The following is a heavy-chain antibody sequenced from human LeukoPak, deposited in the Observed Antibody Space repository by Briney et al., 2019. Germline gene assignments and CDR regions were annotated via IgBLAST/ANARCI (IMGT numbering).Heavy chain of an antibody. CDR3: AELGITMIGGV. Sequence: GGSLRLSCAAARFTFSNYWMHWVRQAPGKGLVWVAAIKTDGSDMQYADSVKGRFAISRDNAKNTVYLQMNSLRAEDTAVYYCAELGITMIGGVWGKGTTVTISS. D-gene: IGHD3-10*02. J-gene: IGHJ6*03. V-gene: IGHV3-74*03. CDR2: IKTDGSDM. CDR1: RFTFSNYW.